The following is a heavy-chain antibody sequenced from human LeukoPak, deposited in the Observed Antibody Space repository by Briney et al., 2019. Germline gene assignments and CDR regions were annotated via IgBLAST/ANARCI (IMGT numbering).Heavy chain of an antibody. Sequence: GGSLRLSCVASGFTFSTYGMHWVRQAPGKGLEWVSSISGSGGSTYFAGSVKGRVTISRDNSKNTMYMQMNSLRVEDTAVYYCAKGGQNYDFWRFDYWGQGSLVTVSS. CDR1: GFTFSTYG. J-gene: IGHJ4*02. V-gene: IGHV3-23*01. CDR2: ISGSGGST. D-gene: IGHD3-3*01. CDR3: AKGGQNYDFWRFDY.